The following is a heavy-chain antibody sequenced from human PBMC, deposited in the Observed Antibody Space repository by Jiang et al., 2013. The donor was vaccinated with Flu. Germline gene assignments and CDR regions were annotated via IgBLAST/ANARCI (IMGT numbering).Heavy chain of an antibody. CDR2: ISGYNGNT. Sequence: EVKKPGASVKVSCKASGYIFTSYGISWVRQAPGQGLEWMGWISGYNGNTNYAQKVQGRVTMTTDTSTSTAYMELRSLRSDDSAVYYCARDHPTGGYDFYYYYGMDVWGKGTTVTVSS. CDR1: GYIFTSYG. J-gene: IGHJ6*04. D-gene: IGHD5-12*01. V-gene: IGHV1-18*01. CDR3: ARDHPTGGYDFYYYYGMDV.